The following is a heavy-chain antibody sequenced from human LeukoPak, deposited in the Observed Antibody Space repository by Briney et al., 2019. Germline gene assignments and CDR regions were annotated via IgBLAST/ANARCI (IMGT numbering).Heavy chain of an antibody. CDR2: IYPDDSDT. J-gene: IGHJ4*02. V-gene: IGHV5-51*01. Sequence: GESLKISCETSGYSFTTYWIGWVRQRPGTGLEWVGAIYPDDSDTRYSPSFQGQVTISADKSISTAYLQWSSLKASDTAMYYCARKYYASGRVSDYWGQGTLVSVSS. D-gene: IGHD3-10*01. CDR3: ARKYYASGRVSDY. CDR1: GYSFTTYW.